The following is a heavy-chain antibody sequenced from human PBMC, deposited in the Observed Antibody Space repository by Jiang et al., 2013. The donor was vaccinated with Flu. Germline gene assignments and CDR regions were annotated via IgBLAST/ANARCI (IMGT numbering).Heavy chain of an antibody. V-gene: IGHV1-8*02. CDR3: ARAGYYDSSGSSDFDY. D-gene: IGHD3-22*01. CDR1: GYIFTSYD. Sequence: SGAEVKRPGASAKVSCKASGYIFTSYDINWVRQAPGQGLEWMGWMDPNSGNTGYAQKFQGRFIMTRNTSLSTVYMELSSLRSEDTAVYYCARAGYYDSSGSSDFDYWGRGNRGHRLV. J-gene: IGHJ4*02. CDR2: MDPNSGNT.